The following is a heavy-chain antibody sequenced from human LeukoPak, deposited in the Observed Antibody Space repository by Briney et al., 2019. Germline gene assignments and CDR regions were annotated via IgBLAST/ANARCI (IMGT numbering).Heavy chain of an antibody. CDR2: INPNSGGT. D-gene: IGHD2-15*01. J-gene: IGHJ4*02. Sequence: ASVKVSCKASGYTFTGYYIHWVRQAPRQGLEWMGWINPNSGGTNYAQKFQGRVTMTRDTSISTAYMELSRLRSDDTAVYYCARTDIVVVVAIPGFDYWGQGTLVTVSS. CDR3: ARTDIVVVVAIPGFDY. CDR1: GYTFTGYY. V-gene: IGHV1-2*02.